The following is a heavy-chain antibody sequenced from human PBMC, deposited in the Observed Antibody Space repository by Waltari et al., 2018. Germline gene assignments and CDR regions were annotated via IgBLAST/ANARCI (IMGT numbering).Heavy chain of an antibody. Sequence: DEQLLASGGGLVQPADSLRLSCAGSGFRFSTYGMTWVRQSPGKGLAWAARISDDETSISYADSGKGRFTISRDNAKTTVYLQMKRLRVEDTAVYYCARLAPRTYRSPVPGRHYYYGMDVWGQGTTVTVSS. CDR3: ARLAPRTYRSPVPGRHYYYGMDV. CDR1: GFRFSTYG. D-gene: IGHD3-10*01. V-gene: IGHV3-74*01. J-gene: IGHJ6*02. CDR2: ISDDETSI.